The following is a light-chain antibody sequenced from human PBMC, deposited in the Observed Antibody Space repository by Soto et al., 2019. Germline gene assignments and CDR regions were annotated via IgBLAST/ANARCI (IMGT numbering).Light chain of an antibody. V-gene: IGKV1-39*01. CDR1: QSISYY. Sequence: IHMTQSPSSLAASVGARVTLAXRASQSISYYVNWDQQYPGXAPKXXXATXASLQRGGPSRLSGSGSGTDFTLTISSLQPEDFANYYCQQSYRTTWTFGQGTKVEIK. J-gene: IGKJ1*01. CDR3: QQSYRTTWT. CDR2: TXA.